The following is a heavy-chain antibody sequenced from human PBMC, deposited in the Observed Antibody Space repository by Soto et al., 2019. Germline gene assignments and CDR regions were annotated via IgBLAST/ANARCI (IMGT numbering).Heavy chain of an antibody. CDR1: GYSFTSYW. J-gene: IGHJ5*02. CDR2: IYPGDSDT. V-gene: IGHV5-51*01. CDR3: ARHGAYGGGDCYTTTTGFAP. D-gene: IGHD2-21*02. Sequence: GESLKISCKGSGYSFTSYWIGWVRQMPGKGLEWMGIIYPGDSDTRYSPSFQGQVTISADKSISTAYLQWSSLKASDTAMYYCARHGAYGGGDCYTTTTGFAPGGQGTLVTVSP.